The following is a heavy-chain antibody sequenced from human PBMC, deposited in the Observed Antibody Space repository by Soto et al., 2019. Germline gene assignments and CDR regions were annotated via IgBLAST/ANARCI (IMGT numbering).Heavy chain of an antibody. J-gene: IGHJ4*02. Sequence: QVQLQVSGPGLVKPSETLSLTCTVSGDSISAYSWSWVRQPPGQGLEWIGNIHYNGNTKYNPSLKRRVTMSLDTSKNQFSLRLISVTAADTAKYFCAREGNLGRWLQPLDFWGQGTLVTVSS. D-gene: IGHD5-12*01. CDR3: AREGNLGRWLQPLDF. V-gene: IGHV4-59*01. CDR1: GDSISAYS. CDR2: IHYNGNT.